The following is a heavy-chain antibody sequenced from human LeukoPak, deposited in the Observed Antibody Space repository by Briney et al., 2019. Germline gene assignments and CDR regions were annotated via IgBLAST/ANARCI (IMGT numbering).Heavy chain of an antibody. D-gene: IGHD3-16*02. J-gene: IGHJ4*02. Sequence: GASVKVSCKPSRYTFTGYYMHWVRQAPGQGLEWIGWINPNIVGTIFAQNIKGRVTMTRDKSISTAYMELSRLRSDDTAVYYCARNLFPHDYVWSSYRHGVDYWGQGTLVSVSS. CDR1: RYTFTGYY. V-gene: IGHV1-2*02. CDR3: ARNLFPHDYVWSSYRHGVDY. CDR2: INPNIVGT.